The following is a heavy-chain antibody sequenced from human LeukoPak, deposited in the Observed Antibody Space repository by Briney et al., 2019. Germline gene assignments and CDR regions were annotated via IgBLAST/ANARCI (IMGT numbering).Heavy chain of an antibody. CDR1: GGSISSGGYY. CDR3: ARSSGYSSGSIAFDI. Sequence: PSETLSLTCTVSGGSISSGGYYWSWIRQHPGKGLEWIGYIYYSGSTYYNPSLKSRVTISVDTSKNQFPLKLSSVTAADTAVYYCARSSGYSSGSIAFDIWGQGTMVTVSS. CDR2: IYYSGST. J-gene: IGHJ3*02. V-gene: IGHV4-31*03. D-gene: IGHD6-19*01.